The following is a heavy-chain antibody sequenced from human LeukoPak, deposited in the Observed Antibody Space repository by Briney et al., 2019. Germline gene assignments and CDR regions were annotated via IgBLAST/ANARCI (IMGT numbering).Heavy chain of an antibody. CDR1: GFTFSSYA. V-gene: IGHV3-23*01. J-gene: IGHJ4*02. CDR3: AKDSGDCSSTSCYSY. Sequence: GGSLRLSCAASGFTFSSYAMSWVRQAPGKGLEWVSAISGSGGSTYYADSVKGRFTISRDNSKNTLYLQMNSLRAEDTAVYYCAKDSGDCSSTSCYSYWGQGTLVTVSS. D-gene: IGHD2-2*02. CDR2: ISGSGGST.